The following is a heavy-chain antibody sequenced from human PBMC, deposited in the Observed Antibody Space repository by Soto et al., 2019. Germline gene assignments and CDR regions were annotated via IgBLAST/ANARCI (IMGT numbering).Heavy chain of an antibody. D-gene: IGHD1-26*01. V-gene: IGHV1-69*13. CDR3: ARDRNRYSWSYYPVDAFDI. Sequence: GASVKVSCKASGFTFTSYAISWVRQAPGQGLEWMGGIIPIFGTANYAQKFQGRVTITADESTGTAYMELSSLRSEDTAVYYCARDRNRYSWSYYPVDAFDIWGQGTMVTVAS. J-gene: IGHJ3*02. CDR1: GFTFTSYA. CDR2: IIPIFGTA.